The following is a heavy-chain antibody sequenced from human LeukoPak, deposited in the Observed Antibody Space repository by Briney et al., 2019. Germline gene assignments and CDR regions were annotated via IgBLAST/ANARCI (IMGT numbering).Heavy chain of an antibody. V-gene: IGHV1-8*01. J-gene: IGHJ4*02. CDR3: ARHFGTADNFDY. CDR1: GYTFTNND. D-gene: IGHD2-21*02. CDR2: MHPDTGDT. Sequence: ASVKVSCKTSGYTFTNNDIHWVRPAPGQALEWMGWMHPDTGDTGYAQKFQGRVIMTRDTSISTAYMELSSLRPDDTAVYYCARHFGTADNFDYWGQGTLLIVSS.